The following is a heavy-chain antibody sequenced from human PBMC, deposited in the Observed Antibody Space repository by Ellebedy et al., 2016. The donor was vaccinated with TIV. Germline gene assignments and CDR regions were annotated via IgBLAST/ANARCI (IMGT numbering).Heavy chain of an antibody. D-gene: IGHD3-10*01. Sequence: PGGSLRLTCTASGFTFSDYWMHWVRQAPRTGLEWVSYISSSGSTIYYADSVEGRFTISRDNAKNSLYLQMNSLRADDTAIYYCARDRLWFGEESDDFDIWGQGTMVTVSS. J-gene: IGHJ3*02. CDR3: ARDRLWFGEESDDFDI. CDR2: ISSSGSTI. CDR1: GFTFSDYW. V-gene: IGHV3-11*04.